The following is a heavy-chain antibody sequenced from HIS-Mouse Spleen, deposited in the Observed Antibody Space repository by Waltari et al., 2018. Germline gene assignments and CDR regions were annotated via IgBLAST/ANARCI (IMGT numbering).Heavy chain of an antibody. CDR3: AREIPYSSSWYDWYFDL. J-gene: IGHJ2*01. CDR2: IYYSGTT. CDR1: GGPISSSSYY. Sequence: QLQLQESGPGLVKPSETLSLPCTVPGGPISSSSYYWGGIRQPPGKGLEWIGSIYYSGTTYYNPSLKSRVTISVDTSKNQFSLKLSSVTAADTAVYYCAREIPYSSSWYDWYFDLWGRGTLVTVSS. V-gene: IGHV4-39*07. D-gene: IGHD6-13*01.